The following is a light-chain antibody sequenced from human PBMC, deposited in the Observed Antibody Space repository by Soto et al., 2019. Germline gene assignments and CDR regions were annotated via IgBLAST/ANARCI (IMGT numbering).Light chain of an antibody. CDR1: QSVTSN. CDR2: GAS. J-gene: IGKJ4*01. CDR3: QQYNNWPLT. Sequence: EIVMTQSPATLSVSPRERATLSCRASQSVTSNLAWYQQKPGQPPRRLIYGASTRATGIPARFSGSGSGTEFTLTISSLQSEDFTVYYCQQYNNWPLTFGGGTKVEIK. V-gene: IGKV3-15*01.